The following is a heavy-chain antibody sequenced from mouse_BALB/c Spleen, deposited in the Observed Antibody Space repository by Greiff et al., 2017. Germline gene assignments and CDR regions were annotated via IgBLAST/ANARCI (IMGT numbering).Heavy chain of an antibody. Sequence: VQLQQSGAELVKPGASVKLSCTASGFNIKDTYMHWVKQRPEQGLEWIGRIDPANGNTKYDPKFQGKATITADTSSNTAYLQLSSLTSEDTAVYYCADGYYEGYWGKGTTLTVSS. V-gene: IGHV14-3*02. J-gene: IGHJ2*01. CDR3: ADGYYEGY. CDR2: IDPANGNT. CDR1: GFNIKDTY. D-gene: IGHD2-3*01.